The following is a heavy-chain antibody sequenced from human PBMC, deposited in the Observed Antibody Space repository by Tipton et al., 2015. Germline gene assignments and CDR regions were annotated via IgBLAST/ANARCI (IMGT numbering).Heavy chain of an antibody. Sequence: SLRLSCAASGFTFSDYYMSWIRQAPGKGLEWVSTISATAISTYYADSVKGRFTISRDNSKNTLYLQMNSLTAEDTAIYYCAKDRYCSGGSCYQNWFDPWGQGTLVTVSS. V-gene: IGHV3-23*01. CDR1: GFTFSDYY. CDR3: AKDRYCSGGSCYQNWFDP. J-gene: IGHJ5*02. D-gene: IGHD2-15*01. CDR2: ISATAIST.